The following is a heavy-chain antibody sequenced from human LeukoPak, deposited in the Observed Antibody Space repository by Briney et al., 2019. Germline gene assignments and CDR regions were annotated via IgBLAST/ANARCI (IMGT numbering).Heavy chain of an antibody. CDR3: SRADWLRVSGMDA. Sequence: GGSLRLSCAASGFTVSSNYMSWVRQAPGKGLEWVSVIYSGGTTYYADSVKGRFTISRDNSKNTLHLQMNSLTAEDTAVYYCSRADWLRVSGMDAWGQGTTVIVSS. V-gene: IGHV3-53*01. J-gene: IGHJ6*02. D-gene: IGHD3-9*01. CDR1: GFTVSSNY. CDR2: IYSGGTT.